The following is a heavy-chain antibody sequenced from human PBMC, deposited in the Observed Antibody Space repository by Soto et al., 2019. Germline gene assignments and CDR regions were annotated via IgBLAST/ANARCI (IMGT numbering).Heavy chain of an antibody. V-gene: IGHV3-15*01. CDR2: IKGGDDGGTT. D-gene: IGHD3-3*01. Sequence: EVRLVESGGGLVKPGGSLRLSCAASGFTFNDAWMTWVRQAPGEGLEWVGRIKGGDDGGTTNYAEAVKGRFTISRDDSKHILHLQMNSLKIEDTAMYYCTIFGVVVGVGWGQGTLVTVSS. CDR3: TIFGVVVGVG. CDR1: GFTFNDAW. J-gene: IGHJ4*02.